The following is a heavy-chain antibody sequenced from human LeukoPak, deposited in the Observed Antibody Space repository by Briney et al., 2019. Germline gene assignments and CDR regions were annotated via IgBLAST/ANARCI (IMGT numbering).Heavy chain of an antibody. Sequence: SVKVSCKASGRTFSCSAITWVRQAPGQGLEWMGRIIPVLNITSYAQKFQGSVTITADTSTSTVYMELSSVRSEETAVYYCARGQSLTAPHSYGLDVWGQGTTVIVSS. J-gene: IGHJ6*02. V-gene: IGHV1-69*04. CDR3: ARGQSLTAPHSYGLDV. CDR1: GRTFSCSA. D-gene: IGHD5-18*01. CDR2: IIPVLNIT.